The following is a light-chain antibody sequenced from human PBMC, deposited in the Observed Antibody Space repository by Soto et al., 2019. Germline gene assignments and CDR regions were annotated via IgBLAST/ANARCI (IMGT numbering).Light chain of an antibody. CDR2: GVS. Sequence: EIVLTQSPGTLSLSPGERATLSCRASQSVSSSYLAWYQQKPGQAPRLLIYGVSSRAAGIPDRVSGSGSGTDFTLTISRLEPEDFAVYYCQQYGSSPLTFGGGTKVDIK. J-gene: IGKJ4*01. CDR3: QQYGSSPLT. V-gene: IGKV3-20*01. CDR1: QSVSSSY.